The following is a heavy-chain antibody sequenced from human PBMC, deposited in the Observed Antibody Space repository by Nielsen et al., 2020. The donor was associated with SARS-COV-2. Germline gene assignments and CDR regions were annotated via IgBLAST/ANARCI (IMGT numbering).Heavy chain of an antibody. CDR1: GFTFSSYW. V-gene: IGHV3-74*01. D-gene: IGHD4-11*01. J-gene: IGHJ4*02. CDR3: ARDGQITVTTGIDY. CDR2: INSDGSST. Sequence: GESLKISCAASGFTFSSYWMHWVRQAPGKGLVWVSRINSDGSSTSYADSVKGRFTISRDNAKNTLYLQMNSLRAEDTAVYYCARDGQITVTTGIDYWGQGTLVTVSS.